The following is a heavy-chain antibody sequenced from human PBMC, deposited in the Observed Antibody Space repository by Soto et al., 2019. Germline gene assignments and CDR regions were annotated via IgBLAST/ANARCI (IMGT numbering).Heavy chain of an antibody. D-gene: IGHD3-9*01. CDR3: ARGELYDDIVTGYLSDAFDI. Sequence: SETLSLTCAVYGGSFSGYYWSWIRQPPGKGLEWIGEINHSGSTNYNPSLKSRVTISVDTSKNQFSLKLSSVTAADTAVYYCARGELYDDIVTGYLSDAFDIWGQGTMVTVAS. J-gene: IGHJ3*02. CDR1: GGSFSGYY. V-gene: IGHV4-34*01. CDR2: INHSGST.